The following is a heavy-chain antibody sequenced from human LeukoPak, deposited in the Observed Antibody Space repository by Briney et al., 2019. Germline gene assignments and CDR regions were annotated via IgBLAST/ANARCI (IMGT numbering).Heavy chain of an antibody. CDR1: GFTFSGSA. D-gene: IGHD5-24*01. J-gene: IGHJ4*02. CDR3: TSRVEMATIDY. Sequence: GGSLRLSCAASGFTFSGSAMHWVRQASGKGLEWVGRIRSKANSYATAYAASVKGRFTISRDDSKNTAHLQMNSLKTEDTAVYYCTSRVEMATIDYWGQGTLVTVSS. CDR2: IRSKANSYAT. V-gene: IGHV3-73*01.